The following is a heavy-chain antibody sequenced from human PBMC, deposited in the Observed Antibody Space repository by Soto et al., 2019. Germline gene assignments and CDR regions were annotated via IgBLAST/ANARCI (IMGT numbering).Heavy chain of an antibody. D-gene: IGHD2-15*01. CDR1: GCTFSGFI. CDR3: AKRLWAVGGPFHY. CDR2: INPRGDVT. V-gene: IGHV3-23*01. Sequence: DVQLLESGGGLVQPGGSLRLSCAPSGCTFSGFIMDWVRQAPGKGLEWVSEINPRGDVTNYAESVKGRFTVSRDNSRNSLYLQLSSLRVDDTAVYYCAKRLWAVGGPFHYWGQGTLVTVSS. J-gene: IGHJ4*02.